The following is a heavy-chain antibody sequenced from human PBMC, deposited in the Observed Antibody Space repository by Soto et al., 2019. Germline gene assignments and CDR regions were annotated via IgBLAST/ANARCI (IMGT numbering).Heavy chain of an antibody. CDR3: ARASRGRYYYGMDV. V-gene: IGHV4-31*03. CDR2: IYYSGST. J-gene: IGHJ6*02. CDR1: GGSISSGGYY. Sequence: LSLTCTVSGGSISSGGYYWSWIRQHPGKGLEWIGYIYYSGSTYYNPSLKSRVTISVDTSKNQFSLKLSSVTAADTAVYYCARASRGRYYYGMDVWGQGTTVTVSS. D-gene: IGHD5-12*01.